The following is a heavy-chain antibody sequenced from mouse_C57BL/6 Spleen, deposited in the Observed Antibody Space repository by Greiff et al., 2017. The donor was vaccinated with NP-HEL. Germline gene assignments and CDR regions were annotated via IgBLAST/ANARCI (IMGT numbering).Heavy chain of an antibody. CDR2: ISSGSSTI. CDR3: ARSLGRDFDY. CDR1: GFTFSDYG. V-gene: IGHV5-17*01. D-gene: IGHD4-1*01. Sequence: EVKLMESGGGLVKPGGSLKLSCAASGFTFSDYGMHWVRQAPEKGLEWVAYISSGSSTIYYADTVKGRFTISRDNAKNTLFLQMTSLRSEDTAMYYCARSLGRDFDYWGQGTTLTVSS. J-gene: IGHJ2*01.